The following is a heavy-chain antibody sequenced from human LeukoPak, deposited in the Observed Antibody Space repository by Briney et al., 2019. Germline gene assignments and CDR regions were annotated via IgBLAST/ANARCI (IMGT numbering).Heavy chain of an antibody. CDR3: ARDGVIAARRGRWFDP. Sequence: ASVKVSRKASGYTFTGYYMHWVRQAPGQGLEWMGWINPNSGGTNYAQKFQGRVTMTRDTSISTAYMELSRLRSDDTAVYYCARDGVIAARRGRWFDPWGQGTLVTVSS. CDR1: GYTFTGYY. D-gene: IGHD6-6*01. J-gene: IGHJ5*02. CDR2: INPNSGGT. V-gene: IGHV1-2*02.